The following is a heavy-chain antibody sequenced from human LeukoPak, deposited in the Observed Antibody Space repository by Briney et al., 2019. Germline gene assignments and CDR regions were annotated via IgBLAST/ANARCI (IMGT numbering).Heavy chain of an antibody. J-gene: IGHJ4*02. CDR2: ISNNGGYT. V-gene: IGHV3-23*01. D-gene: IGHD6-19*01. Sequence: GGSLRLSCAASGFTFSSSAMSWVRQAPGKGLEWVSAISNNGGYTYYADSVQGRFTISRDNSKSTLCLQMNSLRAEDTAVYYCARVYSSGWSFDYWGQGTLVTVSS. CDR3: ARVYSSGWSFDY. CDR1: GFTFSSSA.